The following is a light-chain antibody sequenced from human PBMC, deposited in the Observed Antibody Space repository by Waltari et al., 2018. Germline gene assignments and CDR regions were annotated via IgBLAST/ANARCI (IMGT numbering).Light chain of an antibody. CDR2: YDS. Sequence: SYLLNQPPSVPVAPGKTARISCGGTSLGTKTVHWYQQKPGQAPVLVIHYDSGRPSGIPERFSGSTSGNTATLTIKWVEAGDEAEYFCQVWDFTQGVFGGGTKLTVL. CDR1: SLGTKT. J-gene: IGLJ3*02. V-gene: IGLV3-21*04. CDR3: QVWDFTQGV.